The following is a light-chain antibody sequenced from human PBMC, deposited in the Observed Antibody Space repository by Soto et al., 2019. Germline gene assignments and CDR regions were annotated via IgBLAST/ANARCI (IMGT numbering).Light chain of an antibody. CDR2: GTS. CDR1: QTISSNN. J-gene: IGKJ1*01. Sequence: EIVLTQSPGTLSVSPGERATLSCRASQTISSNNLSWYQQKTGQAPSLLIYGTSSRATGIPDRFSGSGSETDFTLTISKLEREDSVIYYCQKNGSLTFGQGTKVEI. CDR3: QKNGSLT. V-gene: IGKV3-20*01.